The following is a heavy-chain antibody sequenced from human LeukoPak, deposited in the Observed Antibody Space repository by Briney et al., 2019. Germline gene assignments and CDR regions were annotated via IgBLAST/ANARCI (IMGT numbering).Heavy chain of an antibody. CDR2: FSWDGGSK. V-gene: IGHV3-43*01. Sequence: PGGSLRLSCAASGFTFDDYTMHWVRQAPGKGLEWVSLFSWDGGSKYYADSVKGRFTISRDNSKKSLYLQMNSLRTEDTALYYCTKETESQRSFDNWGQGTLVTVSS. CDR3: TKETESQRSFDN. D-gene: IGHD5-24*01. J-gene: IGHJ4*02. CDR1: GFTFDDYT.